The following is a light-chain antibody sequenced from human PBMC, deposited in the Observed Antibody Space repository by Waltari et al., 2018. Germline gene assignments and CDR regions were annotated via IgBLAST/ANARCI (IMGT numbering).Light chain of an antibody. CDR2: DVS. Sequence: QSPLPQPAPVSASPGEPTTISCTQTSRTVGDFTSAPWYQQHPGKAPKFMIYDVSNRPSGVSHRFSGSKSGNTASLTISGLQAEDEAVYYCSSFTTSSTLLFGGGTKLTVL. CDR3: SSFTTSSTLL. V-gene: IGLV2-14*03. CDR1: SRTVGDFTS. J-gene: IGLJ2*01.